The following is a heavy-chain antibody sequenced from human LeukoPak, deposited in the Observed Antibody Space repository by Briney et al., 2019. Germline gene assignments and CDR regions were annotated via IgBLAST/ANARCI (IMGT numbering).Heavy chain of an antibody. CDR1: GVSISSYY. CDR2: IYTSGST. Sequence: SETLSLTCTVSGVSISSYYWSWIRQPAGKGLEWIARIYTSGSTNYNPSLKSRVAMTVDASKNQYSLKLSSVTAADTAVYYCAREYYYDSRAWFFDPGGRGILVTVSS. V-gene: IGHV4-4*07. D-gene: IGHD3-22*01. J-gene: IGHJ5*02. CDR3: AREYYYDSRAWFFDP.